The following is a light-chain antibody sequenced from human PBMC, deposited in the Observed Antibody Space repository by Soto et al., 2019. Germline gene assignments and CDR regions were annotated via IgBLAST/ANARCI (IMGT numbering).Light chain of an antibody. CDR2: LEGSGSY. CDR1: SGHSSYI. J-gene: IGLJ3*02. V-gene: IGLV4-60*02. Sequence: QAVLTQSSSASASLGSSVKLTCTLSSGHSSYIIAWHQQQPGKAPRYLMKLEGSGSYNKGSGVPDRFSGSSSGADRYLTISHLQFEDEADYYYEPWDSNSWVFGGGTKLTVL. CDR3: EPWDSNSWV.